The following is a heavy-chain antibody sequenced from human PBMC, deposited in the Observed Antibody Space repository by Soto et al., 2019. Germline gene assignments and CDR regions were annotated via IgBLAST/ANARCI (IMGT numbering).Heavy chain of an antibody. CDR1: GYTFTSYA. CDR3: ARSIVVVTAADY. V-gene: IGHV1-3*01. D-gene: IGHD2-21*02. CDR2: INVGNGNT. Sequence: QVQLVQSGAEVKKPGASVKVSCKASGYTFTSYAMHWVRQAPGQRLEWMGWINVGNGNTKYSQKFQGRVTITRDTTARTAYMELSSLRSEDTAVYYCARSIVVVTAADYWGQGTLVTVSS. J-gene: IGHJ4*02.